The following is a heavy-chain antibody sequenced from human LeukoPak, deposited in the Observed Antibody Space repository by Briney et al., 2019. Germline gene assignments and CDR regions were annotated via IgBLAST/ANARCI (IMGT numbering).Heavy chain of an antibody. D-gene: IGHD4-17*01. CDR2: IYYSGST. J-gene: IGHJ4*02. CDR3: ARQRSDYGDYQVAFYFDY. V-gene: IGHV4-39*01. CDR1: GGSISSSSYY. Sequence: SETLSLTCTVSGGSISSSSYYWGWIRQPPGNGLEWIGSIYYSGSTYYNPSLKSRVTISVDTSKNQFSLKLSSVTAADTAVYYCARQRSDYGDYQVAFYFDYWGQGTLVTVSS.